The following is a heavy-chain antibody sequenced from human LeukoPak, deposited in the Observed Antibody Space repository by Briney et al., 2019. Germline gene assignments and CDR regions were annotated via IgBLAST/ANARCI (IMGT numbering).Heavy chain of an antibody. CDR3: ARVRERWLQLDAFDI. V-gene: IGHV1-8*03. CDR2: MNPNSGNT. CDR1: GYTFTSYG. Sequence: GASVKVSCKASGYTFTSYGINWVRQATGQGLEWMGWMNPNSGNTGYAQKFQGRVTITRNTSISTAYMELSSLRSEDTAVYYCARVRERWLQLDAFDIWGQGTMVTVSS. J-gene: IGHJ3*02. D-gene: IGHD5-24*01.